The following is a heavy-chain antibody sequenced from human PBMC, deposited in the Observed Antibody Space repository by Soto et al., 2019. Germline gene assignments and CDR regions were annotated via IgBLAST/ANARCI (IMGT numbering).Heavy chain of an antibody. CDR1: GGPMSRYY. J-gene: IGHJ4*02. V-gene: IGHV4-59*01. D-gene: IGHD6-6*01. CDR3: AAAEYGDVFDY. CDR2: MYYYGSS. Sequence: SETLSLTCAVSGGPMSRYYWSWIRQTPGKGLEWIGYMYYYGSSDYNPSLRSRITISLDTSNNQFSLNLNSVTAADTAVYYCAAAEYGDVFDYWGQGALDTVSS.